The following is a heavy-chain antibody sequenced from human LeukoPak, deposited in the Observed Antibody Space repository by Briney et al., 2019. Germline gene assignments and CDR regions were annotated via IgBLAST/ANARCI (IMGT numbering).Heavy chain of an antibody. J-gene: IGHJ5*02. CDR3: ARALEQQLVQGHWFDP. Sequence: PSETLSLTCTVSGGSISSYYWSWIRQPPGKGLEWIGYIYHSGSTNYNPSLRSRVTISVDTSKNQFSLKLSSVTAADTAVYYCARALEQQLVQGHWFDPWGQGTLVTVSS. CDR2: IYHSGST. CDR1: GGSISSYY. V-gene: IGHV4-59*01. D-gene: IGHD6-13*01.